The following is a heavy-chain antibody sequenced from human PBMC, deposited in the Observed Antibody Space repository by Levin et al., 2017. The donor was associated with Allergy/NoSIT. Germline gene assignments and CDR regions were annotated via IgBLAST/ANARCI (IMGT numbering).Heavy chain of an antibody. CDR2: VNCNSGDT. CDR3: ASDRTAGITAYGMDA. Sequence: ASVKVSCKASGDIFIGYYIHWVRQAPGQGLEWMGWVNCNSGDTKYAQKFQGRVTMTRDTSISTAYMDVSRLTIDDTALYYCASDRTAGITAYGMDAWGQGTTVTVSS. D-gene: IGHD1-20*01. CDR1: GDIFIGYY. V-gene: IGHV1-2*02. J-gene: IGHJ6*02.